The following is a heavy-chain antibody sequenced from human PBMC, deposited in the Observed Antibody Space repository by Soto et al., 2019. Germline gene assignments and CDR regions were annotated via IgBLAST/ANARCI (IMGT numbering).Heavy chain of an antibody. CDR1: GGTFSSYA. V-gene: IGHV1-69*12. Sequence: QVQLVQSGAEVKKPGSSVKVSCKASGGTFSSYAIGWVRQAPGQGLEWMGGSIPIFGTARYAQKFQGRVTITADESTSTAYMELSSLRSEDTAVYYCARDHGPAAIVPHYFDYWGQGTLVTVSS. CDR2: SIPIFGTA. D-gene: IGHD2-2*01. CDR3: ARDHGPAAIVPHYFDY. J-gene: IGHJ4*02.